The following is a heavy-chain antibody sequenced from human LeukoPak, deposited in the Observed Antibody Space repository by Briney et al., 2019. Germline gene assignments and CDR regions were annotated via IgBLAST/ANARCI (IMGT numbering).Heavy chain of an antibody. CDR1: GFIFSDYW. J-gene: IGHJ4*01. Sequence: GGSLRLSCGVSGFIFSDYWMNWVRQAPGKGLEWVASIKQDGGEKSYVDSVKGRFTISRDNAKNSPYLQMSSLRAEDTAVYYCARDGTAAGLYFDLWGQGTPVTVSS. D-gene: IGHD6-13*01. CDR2: IKQDGGEK. CDR3: ARDGTAAGLYFDL. V-gene: IGHV3-7*01.